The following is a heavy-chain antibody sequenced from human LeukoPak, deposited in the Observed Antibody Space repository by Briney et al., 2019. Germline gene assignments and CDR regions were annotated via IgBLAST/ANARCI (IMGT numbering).Heavy chain of an antibody. CDR3: AREMSYGDSFDY. J-gene: IGHJ4*02. V-gene: IGHV3-7*01. D-gene: IGHD4-17*01. CDR1: GFPFSSYW. CDR2: IKQDGSGK. Sequence: GGSLRLSCVASGFPFSSYWMSWVRQAPGKGLEWVANIKQDGSGKYYGDSVRGRFTISRDNAKNSLYLQMNSLRAEDTAVYYCAREMSYGDSFDYWGQGTLVTVSS.